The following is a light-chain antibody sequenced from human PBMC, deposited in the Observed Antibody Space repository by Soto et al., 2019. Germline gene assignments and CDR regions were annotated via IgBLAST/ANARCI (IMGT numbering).Light chain of an antibody. J-gene: IGLJ2*01. CDR2: DVS. V-gene: IGLV2-11*01. CDR1: SSDVGEYDY. Sequence: QSVLTQPRSVSGSPGQSVTISCSGTSSDVGEYDYVSWYQHHPGKAPKLMIFDVSQRPSGVPDRFSGSKSGNTASLTISGLQAEDEADYYCAAWDDSLNGSLVFGGGTKVTVL. CDR3: AAWDDSLNGSLV.